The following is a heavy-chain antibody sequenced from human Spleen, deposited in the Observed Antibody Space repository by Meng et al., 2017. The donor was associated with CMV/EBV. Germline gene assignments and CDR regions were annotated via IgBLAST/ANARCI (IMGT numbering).Heavy chain of an antibody. CDR2: IYYSGST. V-gene: IGHV4-59*12. Sequence: SETLSLTCTVSGGSISGSYWGWIRQPPGKGLEWIGNIYYSGSTNYNPSLKSRATISIDTSKNQFSLKVSSVTAADTAVYYCASFHCSSSNCYTKNYDMDVWGQGTTVTVSS. CDR1: GGSISGSY. CDR3: ASFHCSSSNCYTKNYDMDV. J-gene: IGHJ6*02. D-gene: IGHD2-2*02.